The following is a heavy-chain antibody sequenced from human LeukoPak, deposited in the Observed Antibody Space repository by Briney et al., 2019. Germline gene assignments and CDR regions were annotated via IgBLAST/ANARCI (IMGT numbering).Heavy chain of an antibody. CDR3: AKEVVPTAKAFDP. J-gene: IGHJ5*02. Sequence: GGSLRLSCSPSGFTFSNSAVLWVGQSPGRGREWVSSISGPGIHTYYADSVKGRFTISRDNSKNTLYLQMNNLRAEDTAVYYCAKEVVPTAKAFDPWGQGTLVTVSS. CDR2: ISGPGIHT. CDR1: GFTFSNSA. D-gene: IGHD2-2*01. V-gene: IGHV3-23*01.